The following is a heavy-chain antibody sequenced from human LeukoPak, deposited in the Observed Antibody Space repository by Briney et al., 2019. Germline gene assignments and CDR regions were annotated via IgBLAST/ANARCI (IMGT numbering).Heavy chain of an antibody. CDR1: GFTVSNNY. Sequence: PGGSLRLSCAASGFTVSNNYMTWVRQAPGKGLEWVSLIYSAGSTYYADSVKGRFTISRDNSKNTVYLQMNSLRAEDTALYYCATGRNCPTCFLPDYWGQGTLVTVSS. D-gene: IGHD2-2*01. CDR2: IYSAGST. CDR3: ATGRNCPTCFLPDY. J-gene: IGHJ4*02. V-gene: IGHV3-66*01.